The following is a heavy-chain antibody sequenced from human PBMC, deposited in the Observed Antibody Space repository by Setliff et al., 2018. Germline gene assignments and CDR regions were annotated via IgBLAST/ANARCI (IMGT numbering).Heavy chain of an antibody. J-gene: IGHJ6*02. D-gene: IGHD3-10*01. CDR3: AREPTRTGGFYYWDV. V-gene: IGHV4-4*08. CDR2: IYSSGST. CDR1: GASISNYY. Sequence: SETLSLTCSVSGASISNYYWSWIRQPPGKGLEWIGYIYSSGSTNYNPSLKSRVAISRDTSTNQLSLELRSVTAADTAVYYCAREPTRTGGFYYWDVWGEGTTVTV.